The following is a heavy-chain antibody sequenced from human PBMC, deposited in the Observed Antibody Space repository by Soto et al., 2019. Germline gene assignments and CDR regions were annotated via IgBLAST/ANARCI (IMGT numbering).Heavy chain of an antibody. D-gene: IGHD6-19*01. CDR2: ISGSGGST. CDR3: AKDRGEDSSGWYGFGSYYYYGMDV. V-gene: IGHV3-23*01. Sequence: GGSLRLSCAASGFTFSSYAMSWVRQAPGKGLEWVSAISGSGGSTYYADSVKSRFTIPRDNPKNTLYLQLNRLRAEHTAVYYCAKDRGEDSSGWYGFGSYYYYGMDVWGQGTTVTVSS. CDR1: GFTFSSYA. J-gene: IGHJ6*02.